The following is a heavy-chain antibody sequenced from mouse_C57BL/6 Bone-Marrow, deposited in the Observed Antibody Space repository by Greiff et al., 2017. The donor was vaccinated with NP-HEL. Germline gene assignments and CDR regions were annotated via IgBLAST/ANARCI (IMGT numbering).Heavy chain of an antibody. J-gene: IGHJ4*01. CDR1: GFTFSDYG. CDR3: ARRGLMRNAMDY. V-gene: IGHV5-15*04. Sequence: EVKLEESGGGLVQPGGSLKLSCAASGFTFSDYGMAWVRQAPRKGPEWVAFISNLAYSIYYADTVTGRFTISRENAKNTLYLEMSSLRSEDTAMYYCARRGLMRNAMDYWGQGTSVTVSS. CDR2: ISNLAYSI. D-gene: IGHD2-3*01.